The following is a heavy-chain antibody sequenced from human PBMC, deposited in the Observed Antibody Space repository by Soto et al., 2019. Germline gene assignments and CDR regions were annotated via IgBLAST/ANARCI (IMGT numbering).Heavy chain of an antibody. CDR1: GDTFSFYT. CDR2: INPIVSMS. CDR3: AASSGSGYRAFDY. J-gene: IGHJ4*02. V-gene: IGHV1-69*02. Sequence: QVQLVQSGTEVKKPGSSVKVSCKASGDTFSFYTINWVRQAPGLGLEWVGRINPIVSMSNYAQKFQGGVSMTADKSTTTAYMELRRLKSDETAMYFCAASSGSGYRAFDYWGQGALVIVSS. D-gene: IGHD3-10*01.